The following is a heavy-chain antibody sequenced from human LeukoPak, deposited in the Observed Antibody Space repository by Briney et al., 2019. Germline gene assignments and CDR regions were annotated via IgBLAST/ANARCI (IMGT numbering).Heavy chain of an antibody. CDR1: GGSISSSSYY. Sequence: SETLSLTCTVSGGSISSSSYYWGWIRQPPGKGLEWIGSIYYGGSTYYNPSLKSRVAMSVDTSKNQFSLKLSSVTAADTAVYYCARHIDPWGQGTLVTVSS. CDR2: IYYGGST. CDR3: ARHIDP. J-gene: IGHJ5*02. V-gene: IGHV4-39*01.